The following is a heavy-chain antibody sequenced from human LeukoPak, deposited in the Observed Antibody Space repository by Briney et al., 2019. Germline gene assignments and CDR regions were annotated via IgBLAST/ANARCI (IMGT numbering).Heavy chain of an antibody. D-gene: IGHD6-13*01. CDR2: ISSSGSTI. CDR3: ARERIAAAGGFDY. V-gene: IGHV3-48*03. Sequence: GGSLRLSCAASGFTFSSYEMNWVRQAPGKGLEWVSYISSSGSTIYYADSVKGRFTISRDNAKNSLYLQMNSLRAEDTAVDYCARERIAAAGGFDYWGQGTLVTVSS. CDR1: GFTFSSYE. J-gene: IGHJ4*02.